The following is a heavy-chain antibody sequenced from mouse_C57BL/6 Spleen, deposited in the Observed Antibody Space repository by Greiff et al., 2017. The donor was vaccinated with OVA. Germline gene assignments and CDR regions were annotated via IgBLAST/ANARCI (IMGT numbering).Heavy chain of an antibody. CDR1: GYTFTSYW. CDR2: IDPSDSYT. V-gene: IGHV1-50*01. CDR3: AGWFTTVVVDY. D-gene: IGHD1-1*01. J-gene: IGHJ2*01. Sequence: QVQLQQPGAELVKPGASVKLSCKASGYTFTSYWMQWVKQRPGQGLEWIGEIDPSDSYTNYNQKFKGKATLTVDTSSSTAYMQLSSLTSEDSAVYYCAGWFTTVVVDYWGQGTTLTVSS.